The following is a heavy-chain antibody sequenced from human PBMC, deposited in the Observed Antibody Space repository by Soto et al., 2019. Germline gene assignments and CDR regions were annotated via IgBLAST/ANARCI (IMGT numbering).Heavy chain of an antibody. CDR2: ISGYNGNT. Sequence: QVQLVQSGAEVKKPGASVKVSCKASGYTFISYGINWVRQAPGQGLEWMGWISGYNGNTNYAQKFQGRVSMTTDTSTSTAYMEQRSLRSDDTAVYYCARHGAYSNYYYYMDVWGRGTTVTVSS. D-gene: IGHD4-4*01. V-gene: IGHV1-18*01. CDR1: GYTFISYG. J-gene: IGHJ6*03. CDR3: ARHGAYSNYYYYMDV.